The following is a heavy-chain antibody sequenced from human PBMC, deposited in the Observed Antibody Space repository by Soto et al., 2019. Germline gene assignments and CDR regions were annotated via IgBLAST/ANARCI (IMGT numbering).Heavy chain of an antibody. CDR1: GFTFSSYA. Sequence: GGSLRLSCAASGFTFSSYAMHWVRQAPGKGLEWVAVISYDGSNKYYADSVKGRFTISRDNSKNTLYLQMNSLRAEDTAVYYCARSAYNWFDPWGQGTLVTAPQ. J-gene: IGHJ5*02. D-gene: IGHD3-16*01. CDR2: ISYDGSNK. CDR3: ARSAYNWFDP. V-gene: IGHV3-30-3*01.